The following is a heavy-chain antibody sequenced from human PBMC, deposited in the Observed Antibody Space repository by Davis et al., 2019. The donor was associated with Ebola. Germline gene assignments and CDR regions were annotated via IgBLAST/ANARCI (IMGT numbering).Heavy chain of an antibody. Sequence: PGGSLRLSCAASGFTFSSYGMHWVRQAPGKGLEWVAVIWYDGSNKYYADSVKGRFTISRDNSKNTLYLQMNSLKTEDTAVYYCTPSGLVGIDYWGQGTLVTVSS. J-gene: IGHJ4*02. V-gene: IGHV3-33*01. D-gene: IGHD1-26*01. CDR1: GFTFSSYG. CDR2: IWYDGSNK. CDR3: TPSGLVGIDY.